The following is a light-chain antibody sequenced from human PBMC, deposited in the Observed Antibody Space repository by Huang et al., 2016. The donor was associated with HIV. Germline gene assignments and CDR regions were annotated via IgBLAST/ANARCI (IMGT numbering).Light chain of an antibody. CDR3: QQYDGLPYT. J-gene: IGKJ2*01. Sequence: IQMTQSPSSLSTFIGEKVTITCQASQHIGNYLNWYQQRPGKAPKLLIYDASSLETGGTSRFSGGGSGTTFTFTITNLRPEDVATYYCQQYDGLPYTFGQGTLMEI. CDR1: QHIGNY. CDR2: DAS. V-gene: IGKV1-33*01.